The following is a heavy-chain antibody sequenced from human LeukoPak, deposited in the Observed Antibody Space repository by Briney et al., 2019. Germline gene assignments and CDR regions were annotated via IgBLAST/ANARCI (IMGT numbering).Heavy chain of an antibody. D-gene: IGHD3-9*01. Sequence: SVKVSCKASVGTFSSYAISWVRQAPGQGLEWMGRIIPIFGTANYAQKFQGRVTITTDESTSTAYMELSSLRSEDTAVYYCARDSGFVTGYYIPDYWSQGTLVTVSS. V-gene: IGHV1-69*05. CDR2: IIPIFGTA. CDR3: ARDSGFVTGYYIPDY. CDR1: VGTFSSYA. J-gene: IGHJ4*02.